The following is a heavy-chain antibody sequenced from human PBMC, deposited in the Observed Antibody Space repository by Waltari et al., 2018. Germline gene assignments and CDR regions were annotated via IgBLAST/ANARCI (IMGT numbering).Heavy chain of an antibody. Sequence: QVQLVQSGAEVKKPGSSVKVSCKASGGTFSSYAISWVRQAPGQGLEWMGGIIPIFGTANYAQKFQGRVTMTTDTSTSTAYMELRSLRSDDTAVYYCAREVEMATIHAFDIWGQGTMVTVSS. CDR2: IIPIFGTA. D-gene: IGHD5-12*01. CDR1: GGTFSSYA. V-gene: IGHV1-69*05. CDR3: AREVEMATIHAFDI. J-gene: IGHJ3*02.